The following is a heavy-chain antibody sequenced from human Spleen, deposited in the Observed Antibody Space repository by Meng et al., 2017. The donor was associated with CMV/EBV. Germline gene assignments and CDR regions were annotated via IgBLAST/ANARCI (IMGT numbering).Heavy chain of an antibody. CDR2: ISAYNGHA. J-gene: IGHJ4*02. CDR3: AGGSGWPFFDY. Sequence: GQSSGYTGTSHGVDWVRQAPGQGLEWMAWISAYNGHANYAHKFQGRVTVTADTSTSTAYMELRSLRTDDTAVYYCAGGSGWPFFDYWGQGTLVTVSS. V-gene: IGHV1-18*01. CDR1: GYTGTSHG. D-gene: IGHD6-25*01.